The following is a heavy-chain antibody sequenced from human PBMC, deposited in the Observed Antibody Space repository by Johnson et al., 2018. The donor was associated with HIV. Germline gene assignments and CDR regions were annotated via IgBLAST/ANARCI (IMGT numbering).Heavy chain of an antibody. D-gene: IGHD1-26*01. V-gene: IGHV3-66*01. CDR2: IYSGGST. Sequence: VQVVESGGGLVQPGGSLRLSCAASGFTVSSNYMSWVRQAPGKGLEWVSVIYSGGSTYYADSVKGRFTISSDNSKNTLYLQMNSLRAEDTAVYYCATSMGATALAFDIWGQGTMVTVSS. J-gene: IGHJ3*02. CDR1: GFTVSSNY. CDR3: ATSMGATALAFDI.